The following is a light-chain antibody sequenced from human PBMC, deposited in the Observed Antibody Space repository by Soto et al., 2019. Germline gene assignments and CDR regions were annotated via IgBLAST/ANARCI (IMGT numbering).Light chain of an antibody. J-gene: IGKJ4*01. CDR1: QTVNNN. V-gene: IGKV3-15*01. Sequence: VMTQAPATLSVSPGEGATLSCRASQTVNNNVAWYQLKDGQVPRLLIYGASTRATDIPARFSGSGSGTEFTLTISSLQSEDFAVYYCQQYGSSPFTFGGGTKVDIK. CDR3: QQYGSSPFT. CDR2: GAS.